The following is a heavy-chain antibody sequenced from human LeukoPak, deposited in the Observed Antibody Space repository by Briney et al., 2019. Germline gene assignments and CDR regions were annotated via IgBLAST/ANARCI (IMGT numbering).Heavy chain of an antibody. D-gene: IGHD3-22*01. CDR3: AKEYDSSGYYLYYFDY. Sequence: GGSLRLSCAASGFTFSNYAMTWVRQAPGKGLEWVSAISGSGGSTYYADSVKGRFTISRDNSKNTLYLQMNSLRAEDTAVYYCAKEYDSSGYYLYYFDYWGQGTLVTVSS. CDR1: GFTFSNYA. V-gene: IGHV3-23*01. J-gene: IGHJ4*02. CDR2: ISGSGGST.